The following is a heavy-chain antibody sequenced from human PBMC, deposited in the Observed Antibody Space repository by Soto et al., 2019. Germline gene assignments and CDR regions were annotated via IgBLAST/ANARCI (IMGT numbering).Heavy chain of an antibody. CDR1: GFTFSTYT. CDR3: ASRWLRPPVY. V-gene: IGHV3-7*01. CDR2: IKQDGSEK. D-gene: IGHD5-12*01. Sequence: PGGSLRLSCAASGFTFSTYTLNWVRQAPGKGLEWVANIKQDGSEKYYVDSVKGRFTISRDNAKNSLYLQMNSLRAEDTAVYYCASRWLRPPVYWGQGTLVTVSS. J-gene: IGHJ4*02.